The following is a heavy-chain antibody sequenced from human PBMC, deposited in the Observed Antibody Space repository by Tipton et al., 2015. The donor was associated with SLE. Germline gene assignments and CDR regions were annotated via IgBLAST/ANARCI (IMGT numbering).Heavy chain of an antibody. CDR2: IYDSGTT. V-gene: IGHV4-59*01. Sequence: TLSLTCTVSGGSISSYYWSWIRQPPGKGLEWIGYIYDSGTTNYNPSLKSRVTISVDTSKNQFSLKLSSVTAADTAVYYCARASRWELLPGDWGQGTLVTVSP. J-gene: IGHJ4*02. CDR3: ARASRWELLPGD. D-gene: IGHD1-26*01. CDR1: GGSISSYY.